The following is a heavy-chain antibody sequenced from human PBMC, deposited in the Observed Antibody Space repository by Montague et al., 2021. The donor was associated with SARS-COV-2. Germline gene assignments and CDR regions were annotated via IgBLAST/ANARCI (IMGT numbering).Heavy chain of an antibody. CDR3: AKGRSGYNIRQVATLDF. J-gene: IGHJ4*02. D-gene: IGHD5-24*01. Sequence: SLRLSCAASGFAFDGYAMHWVRQVPGKGLEWVSGIHWNSNALGTADSVRGRFTISRDNARSSLYLQMNSLRIEDTALYYCAKGRSGYNIRQVATLDFWGQGTLVTVS. V-gene: IGHV3-9*01. CDR2: IHWNSNAL. CDR1: GFAFDGYA.